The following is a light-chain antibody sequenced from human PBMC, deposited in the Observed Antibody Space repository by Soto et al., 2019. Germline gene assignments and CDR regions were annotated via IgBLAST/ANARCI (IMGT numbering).Light chain of an antibody. Sequence: QSGLTQPPSASGSPGQSVTISCTGSSSDVGGYNYVSWYQQHPGKAPKLMIYEVTKRPSGVPDRFSGSKSGNAASLTVSGLLAEDEADYYCASYAGSNKVFGTGTKLTVL. J-gene: IGLJ1*01. CDR2: EVT. CDR1: SSDVGGYNY. V-gene: IGLV2-8*01. CDR3: ASYAGSNKV.